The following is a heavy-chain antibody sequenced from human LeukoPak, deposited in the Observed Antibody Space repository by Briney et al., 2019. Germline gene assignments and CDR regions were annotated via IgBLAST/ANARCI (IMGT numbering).Heavy chain of an antibody. V-gene: IGHV1-2*02. CDR2: INPNSGGT. CDR3: ARDLVVGYCSGGSCYSGLYYFDY. J-gene: IGHJ4*02. D-gene: IGHD2-15*01. Sequence: GASVKVSCKASGYTFTGYYMHWVRQAPGQGLEWMGWINPNSGGTNYAQKFQGRATMTRDTSISTAYMELSRLRSDDTAVYYCARDLVVGYCSGGSCYSGLYYFDYWGQGTLVTVSS. CDR1: GYTFTGYY.